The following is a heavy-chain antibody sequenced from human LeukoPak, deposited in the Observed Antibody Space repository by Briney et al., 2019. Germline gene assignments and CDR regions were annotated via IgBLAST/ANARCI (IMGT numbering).Heavy chain of an antibody. Sequence: GGSLRLSCAASGFTFRYGIHWVRQAPGKGLEWVGVIWYDGSEKEYAESVKGRFTISRDNSKNTVYLQMTSLRVEDTAFYYCGYGAYFFNYWGQGTLVTVSS. CDR1: GFTFRYG. CDR3: GYGAYFFNY. V-gene: IGHV3-33*01. CDR2: IWYDGSEK. J-gene: IGHJ4*02. D-gene: IGHD4/OR15-4a*01.